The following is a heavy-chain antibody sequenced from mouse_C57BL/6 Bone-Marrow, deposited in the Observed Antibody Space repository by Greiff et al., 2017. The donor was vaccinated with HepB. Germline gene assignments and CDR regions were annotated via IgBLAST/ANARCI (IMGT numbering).Heavy chain of an antibody. V-gene: IGHV1-55*01. CDR3: AREYYDYPYWYFDV. CDR1: GYTFTSYW. J-gene: IGHJ1*03. CDR2: IYPGSGST. Sequence: VKLQQPGAELVKPGASVKMSCKASGYTFTSYWITWVKQRPGQGLEWIGDIYPGSGSTNYNEKFKSKATLTVDTSSSTAYMQLSSLTSEDSAVYYCAREYYDYPYWYFDVWGTGTTVTVSS. D-gene: IGHD2-4*01.